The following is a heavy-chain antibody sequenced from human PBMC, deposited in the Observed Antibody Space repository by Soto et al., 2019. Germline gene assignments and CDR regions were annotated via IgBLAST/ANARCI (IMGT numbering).Heavy chain of an antibody. D-gene: IGHD2-2*03. Sequence: PSETLSLTCTFSGGSISSYYWIWIRQPPGKGLEWIGYIYYNGNTNYNPSLKSRVIISVDTSKNQVSLNLISVTAADTAVYYCARDGYCSSTNCHDAFDIWGQGTMVTVSS. CDR3: ARDGYCSSTNCHDAFDI. V-gene: IGHV4-59*01. CDR1: GGSISSYY. J-gene: IGHJ3*02. CDR2: IYYNGNT.